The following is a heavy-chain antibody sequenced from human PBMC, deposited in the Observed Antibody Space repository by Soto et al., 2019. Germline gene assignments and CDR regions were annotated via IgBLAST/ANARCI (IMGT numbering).Heavy chain of an antibody. Sequence: GGSLRLSCAASGFTFSVYAMSWVRQAPGKGLEWVSVIHGGGNSAYYADSVKGRFTISRDNSDNTLHLQMNSLRDDDTAIYYCAKRRLNTITSLSDYWGQGVQVTVSS. V-gene: IGHV3-23*01. D-gene: IGHD2-2*01. J-gene: IGHJ1*01. CDR2: IHGGGNSA. CDR1: GFTFSVYA. CDR3: AKRRLNTITSLSDY.